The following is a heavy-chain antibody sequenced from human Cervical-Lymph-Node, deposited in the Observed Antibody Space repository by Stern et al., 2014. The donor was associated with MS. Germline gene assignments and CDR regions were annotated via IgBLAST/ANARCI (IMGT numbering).Heavy chain of an antibody. V-gene: IGHV5-51*01. Sequence: QLVQSGPAVKRPGESLKISCQASGYTFTSYWIGWVRQKPGKGLEWTAIIFPGGSDIRYSPSFQGQVTISADKSSSTAYLQWNNLKASDTAIYYCARQRYFDYWGQGTLVTVSS. J-gene: IGHJ4*02. CDR3: ARQRYFDY. CDR1: GYTFTSYW. CDR2: IFPGGSDI.